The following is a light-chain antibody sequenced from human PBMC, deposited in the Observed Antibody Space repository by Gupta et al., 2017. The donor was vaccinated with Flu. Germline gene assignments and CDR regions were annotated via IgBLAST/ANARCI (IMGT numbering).Light chain of an antibody. J-gene: IGLJ1*01. CDR3: CSYSIRSLVYV. CDR2: DGN. CDR1: SGGVGGYDD. V-gene: IGLV2-14*04. Sequence: ICCTGNSGGVGGYDDVYWHQQPPGSAPKLVIYDGNNRPAVFSERFSGSKCENTASLTIARLQADEAADYYCCSYSIRSLVYVFGTGTRVTVL.